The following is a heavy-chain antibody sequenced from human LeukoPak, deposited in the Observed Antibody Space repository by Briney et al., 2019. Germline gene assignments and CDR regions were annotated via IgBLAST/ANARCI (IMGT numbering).Heavy chain of an antibody. J-gene: IGHJ4*02. CDR1: GYTFTGYY. Sequence: GASVKVSCKASGYTFTGYYMHWVRQAPGQGLEWMVWINPNSGGTNYAQKFQGRVTMTRDTSISTAYMELSRLRSDDTAVYYCARERGVVVVAAIDYWGQGTLVTVSS. CDR2: INPNSGGT. V-gene: IGHV1-2*02. CDR3: ARERGVVVVAAIDY. D-gene: IGHD2-15*01.